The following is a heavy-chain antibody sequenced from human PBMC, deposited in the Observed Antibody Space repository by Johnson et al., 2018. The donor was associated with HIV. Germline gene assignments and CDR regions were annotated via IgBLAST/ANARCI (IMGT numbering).Heavy chain of an antibody. CDR1: GFTFSTYA. J-gene: IGHJ3*02. CDR2: ISYDGSNK. D-gene: IGHD3-16*01. Sequence: VQLVESGGGLIQPGGSLRLPCAASGFTFSTYAMNWVRQAPGKGLEWVALISYDGSNKYYTDSVKGRFTISRDNSKNTLYLQMNSLRAEDTAVYYCARQTLRTFDIWGQGTMVTVSS. CDR3: ARQTLRTFDI. V-gene: IGHV3-30-3*01.